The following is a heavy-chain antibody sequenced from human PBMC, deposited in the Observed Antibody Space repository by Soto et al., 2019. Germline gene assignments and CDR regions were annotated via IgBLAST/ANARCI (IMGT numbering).Heavy chain of an antibody. Sequence: KASGYSFTSYHMHWVRQAPRQGLEWMGIINPSGGSTSYAQKFQGRVTMTRDTSTSTVYMELSSLRSEDTAVYYCASGVDANFEYWGQGTLVTVSS. D-gene: IGHD3-3*01. CDR1: GYSFTSYH. V-gene: IGHV1-46*03. J-gene: IGHJ4*02. CDR3: ASGVDANFEY. CDR2: INPSGGST.